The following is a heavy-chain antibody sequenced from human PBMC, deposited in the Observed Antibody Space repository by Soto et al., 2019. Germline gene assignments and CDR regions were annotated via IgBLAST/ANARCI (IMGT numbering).Heavy chain of an antibody. J-gene: IGHJ5*02. CDR1: GFTFSSYG. V-gene: IGHV3-30*03. D-gene: IGHD5-12*01. CDR2: ISNDGSDT. Sequence: QVQLVESGGGVVQPGRSLRLSCEVSGFTFSSYGMHWVRQAPGKGLEWVTRISNDGSDTKYSGSVKGRFTVTRDNSKNTLYRQMNSLRPEDTAVYYGATESGYDVDQWGQGPVVTVSS. CDR3: ATESGYDVDQ.